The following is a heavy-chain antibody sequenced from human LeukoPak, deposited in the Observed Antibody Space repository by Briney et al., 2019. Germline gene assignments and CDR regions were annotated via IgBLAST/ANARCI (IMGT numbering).Heavy chain of an antibody. CDR1: GGSIISSNHH. CDR3: AGEYPSSADH. D-gene: IGHD2-2*01. J-gene: IGHJ4*02. V-gene: IGHV4-39*02. Sequence: SETLSLTCTVSGGSIISSNHHWGWIRQPRGKGLEWIGSIYYSGRTYYKPSLKSRVTISVDTSKSQFSLKLTSVTAADTAVYYCAGEYPSSADHWGQGTLVTVSS. CDR2: IYYSGRT.